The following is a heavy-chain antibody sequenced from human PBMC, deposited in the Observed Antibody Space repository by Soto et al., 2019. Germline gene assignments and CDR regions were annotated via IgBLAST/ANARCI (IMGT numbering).Heavy chain of an antibody. CDR3: ARDGGYGSGSREDY. J-gene: IGHJ4*02. V-gene: IGHV3-33*01. Sequence: QVQLVESGGGVVQPGTSLRLSCAASGFSFDSYGMHWVRQAPGKGLEWVAIIWYDGSNKYYADSVKGRFTISRDNSKNTLYLQMNSLRAEDTAVYYCARDGGYGSGSREDYWGQGTLVTVSS. CDR1: GFSFDSYG. D-gene: IGHD3-10*01. CDR2: IWYDGSNK.